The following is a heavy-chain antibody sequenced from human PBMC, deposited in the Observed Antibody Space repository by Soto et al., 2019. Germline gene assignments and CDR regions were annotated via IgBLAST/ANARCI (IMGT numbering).Heavy chain of an antibody. CDR2: ISHTGAT. J-gene: IGHJ4*02. CDR3: ARVISSRAEYFDY. V-gene: IGHV4-4*02. D-gene: IGHD2-2*01. CDR1: GDSISGSQW. Sequence: QVQLQESGPGLVKPSETLSLTCAVSGDSISGSQWWSWVRLPPGKVLEWIGDISHTGATNYNPSLKSRVHMSVDKHKHQCSLNLSSVTAAYTAVYYCARVISSRAEYFDYWGQGTVVTVSP.